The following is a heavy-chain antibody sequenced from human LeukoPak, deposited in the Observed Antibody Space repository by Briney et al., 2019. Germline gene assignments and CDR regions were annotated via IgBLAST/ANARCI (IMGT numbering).Heavy chain of an antibody. J-gene: IGHJ4*02. V-gene: IGHV1-46*01. CDR3: ARDGSVAGQKRRYFDY. Sequence: ASVTVSCKASGYTFTSYYMHWVRQAPGQGLEWMGIINPSGGSTSLEQMFQGRVTITRDNSTSTVHTELSRLRSQGTAVYYFARDGSVAGQKRRYFDYWGQGTLVTVSS. D-gene: IGHD6-19*01. CDR1: GYTFTSYY. CDR2: INPSGGST.